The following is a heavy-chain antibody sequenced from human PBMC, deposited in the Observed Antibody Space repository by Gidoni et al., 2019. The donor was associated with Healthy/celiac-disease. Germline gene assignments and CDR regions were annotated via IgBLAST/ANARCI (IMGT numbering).Heavy chain of an antibody. CDR1: DYTFTSYG. V-gene: IGHV1-18*01. Sequence: QVQLVQSGAEVKKPGASVKVSCKASDYTFTSYGISWVRQAPGQGLEWMGWISAYNGNTNYAQKLQGRVTMTTDTSTSTAYMELRSLRSDDTAVYYCASSGGYYDSSGYGAFDIWGQGTMVTVSS. CDR2: ISAYNGNT. CDR3: ASSGGYYDSSGYGAFDI. J-gene: IGHJ3*02. D-gene: IGHD3-22*01.